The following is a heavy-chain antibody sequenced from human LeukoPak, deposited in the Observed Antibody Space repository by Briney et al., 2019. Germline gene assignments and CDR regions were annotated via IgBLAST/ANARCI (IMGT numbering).Heavy chain of an antibody. J-gene: IGHJ4*02. CDR1: GGSLSGYY. Sequence: SETRSLTCTVSGGSLSGYYWSWVRQPPGKGLEWVGYISYSGSTNYNPSLKSRVTISVDTSKNQFSLKLSSVTAADTAIYYCARDGRAGSLFAYWGQGTLVTVSS. V-gene: IGHV4-59*01. CDR3: ARDGRAGSLFAY. D-gene: IGHD6-19*01. CDR2: ISYSGST.